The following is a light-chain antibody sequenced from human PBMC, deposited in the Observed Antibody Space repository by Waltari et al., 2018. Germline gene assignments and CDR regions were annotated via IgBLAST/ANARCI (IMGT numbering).Light chain of an antibody. V-gene: IGLV2-8*01. J-gene: IGLJ2*01. CDR1: SRDVGGYNY. CDR2: EVY. Sequence: QSALTQPPSASGSPGQSVAISCTGTSRDVGGYNYVPWYQQHPGNAPRLMIYEVYTRPSGVPDRFSGSKSGNTASLTVSGLQAEDEADYYCSSYAGRDILVFGGGTRLTVL. CDR3: SSYAGRDILV.